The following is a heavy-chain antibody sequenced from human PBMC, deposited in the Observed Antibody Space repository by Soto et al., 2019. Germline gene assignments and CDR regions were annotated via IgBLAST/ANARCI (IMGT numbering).Heavy chain of an antibody. V-gene: IGHV5-51*01. CDR1: GYSFSTYW. CDR3: ARRNYYDSGSSDDAFDI. J-gene: IGHJ3*02. Sequence: GESLKISCVGSGYSFSTYWIGWVRQMPGQGLEWMGMIYPGDSDTRYSPSFQGRITISADKSINTAYMQWSSLKASDTAMYYCARRNYYDSGSSDDAFDIWGQGTMVTVSS. D-gene: IGHD3-10*01. CDR2: IYPGDSDT.